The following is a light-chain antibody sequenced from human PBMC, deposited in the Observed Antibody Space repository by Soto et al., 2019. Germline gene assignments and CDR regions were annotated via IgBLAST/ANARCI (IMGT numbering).Light chain of an antibody. CDR3: QSYDSNTVV. CDR2: EDN. J-gene: IGLJ2*01. V-gene: IGLV6-57*04. CDR1: SGAIASNS. Sequence: NFMLTQPHSVSESPGKTVIISCTRSSGAIASNSVQWYQQRPGSAPSTVIYEDNQRPSGVPDRFSGSTDGSSNSASLTISGLRTEEGADYSCQSYDSNTVVFGGGTKLTVL.